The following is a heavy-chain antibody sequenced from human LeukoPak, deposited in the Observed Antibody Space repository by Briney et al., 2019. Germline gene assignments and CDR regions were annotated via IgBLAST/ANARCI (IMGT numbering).Heavy chain of an antibody. D-gene: IGHD6-13*01. J-gene: IGHJ4*02. CDR2: INPNNGGT. CDR1: GYTFTGYY. Sequence: ASVKVSCKASGYTFTGYYMHWVRQAPGQGLEWMGWINPNNGGTNFAQKFQGRVTMTRDTSVTTYYIELRSLRSDDTAVYYCARDRGVGYSSSWSGNSWGQGTLVTVSS. CDR3: ARDRGVGYSSSWSGNS. V-gene: IGHV1-2*02.